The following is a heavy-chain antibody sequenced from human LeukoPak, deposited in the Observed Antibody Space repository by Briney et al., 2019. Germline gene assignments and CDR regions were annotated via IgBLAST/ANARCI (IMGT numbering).Heavy chain of an antibody. J-gene: IGHJ5*02. V-gene: IGHV4-59*12. CDR2: IYYCGSP. CDR3: ARGVFWSGYPLGNWFDP. CDR1: GGPISSYY. D-gene: IGHD3-3*01. Sequence: PSETLSLTCTVSGGPISSYYWSWIRQPPGKALEWIGYIYYCGSPNYNPPLKSRVTISVDTPKNQFSLKLSSVTAADTAVYYCARGVFWSGYPLGNWFDPWGQGTLVTVSS.